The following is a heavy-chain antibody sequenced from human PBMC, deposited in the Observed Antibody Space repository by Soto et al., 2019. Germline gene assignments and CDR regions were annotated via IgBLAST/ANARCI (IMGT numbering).Heavy chain of an antibody. J-gene: IGHJ6*02. CDR1: GFTFSRYW. V-gene: IGHV3-23*01. D-gene: IGHD6-19*01. CDR2: ISGGGGST. Sequence: PVGSLRLSCAASGFTFSRYWMSWVRQAPGKGLEWVSAISGGGGSTYYADSVKGRFTISRDNSKNPLYLQMNSLRAEDTAVYYCAKEYKKVAGTRPYYYYGMDVWGQGTTVTVSS. CDR3: AKEYKKVAGTRPYYYYGMDV.